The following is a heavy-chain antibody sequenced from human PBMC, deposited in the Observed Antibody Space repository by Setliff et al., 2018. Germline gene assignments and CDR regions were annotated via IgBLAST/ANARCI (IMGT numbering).Heavy chain of an antibody. V-gene: IGHV4-59*08. D-gene: IGHD3-10*01. CDR3: ARSHYYASGNSHYYYMDV. Sequence: SETLSLTCNVSGGSISSDYWAWIRQPPGKALEWIGYFYHSASSNYNPSLKGRVTMSADTSKKQLYLSLTSVFVADTAMYYCARSHYYASGNSHYYYMDVWGKGTAVTVSS. CDR2: FYHSASS. CDR1: GGSISSDY. J-gene: IGHJ6*03.